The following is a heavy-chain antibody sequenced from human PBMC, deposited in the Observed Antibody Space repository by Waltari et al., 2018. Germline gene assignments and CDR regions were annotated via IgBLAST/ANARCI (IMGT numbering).Heavy chain of an antibody. CDR2: ISSSSSTI. CDR1: GFTFSSYS. J-gene: IGHJ3*02. Sequence: EVQLVESGGGLVQPGGSLRLSCAASGFTFSSYSMNWVRQAPGKGLEWVSYISSSSSTIYYADSVKGRFTISRDNAKNSLYLQMNSLRAEDTAVYYCASFASIAVAPIWGQGTMVTVSS. CDR3: ASFASIAVAPI. D-gene: IGHD6-19*01. V-gene: IGHV3-48*04.